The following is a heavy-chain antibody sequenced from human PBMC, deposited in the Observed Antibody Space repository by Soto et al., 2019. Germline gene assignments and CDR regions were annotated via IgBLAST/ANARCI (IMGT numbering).Heavy chain of an antibody. J-gene: IGHJ4*02. CDR3: AKDAGNEESLFDY. Sequence: EVQLLESGGDLVQSGGSLRLSCEASGFTFNDFGMSWVRQTPGKGLEWVSTLNHDGRNTHYAASVEGRFTISRDNSKNTLYLQMGSLRAEDTAIYYCAKDAGNEESLFDYWGRGPLVTVSS. V-gene: IGHV3-23*01. CDR1: GFTFNDFG. CDR2: LNHDGRNT.